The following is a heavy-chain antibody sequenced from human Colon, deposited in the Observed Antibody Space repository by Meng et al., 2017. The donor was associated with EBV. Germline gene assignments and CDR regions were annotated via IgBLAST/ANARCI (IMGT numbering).Heavy chain of an antibody. Sequence: QVQLQQWGAGLLKPSXPLSLTCAXQAGSFSGIYWSWIRQPPGKGLEWIGEINHSGSSSYNPSLKSRVTISIDTSKNQVSLKLRSVTAADTAVYYCARGRIIEAAGTVWFAALSVWGQGTLVTVSS. D-gene: IGHD6-13*01. CDR1: AGSFSGIY. CDR2: INHSGSS. V-gene: IGHV4-34*01. CDR3: ARGRIIEAAGTVWFAALSV. J-gene: IGHJ4*02.